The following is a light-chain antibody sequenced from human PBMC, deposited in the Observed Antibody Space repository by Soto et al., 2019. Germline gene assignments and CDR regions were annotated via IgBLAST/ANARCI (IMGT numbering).Light chain of an antibody. CDR2: EVN. CDR1: INDVGVYNY. CDR3: RSLTSTSPVYV. Sequence: QSALTQPASVSGSPGQSITISFTGTINDVGVYNYVSWYQQHTGKAPKLMIYEVNNRPSGVSNRLSGSKSGNTASLTISGLQAYDEADYYGRSLTSTSPVYVFGTGTKGTVL. J-gene: IGLJ1*01. V-gene: IGLV2-14*01.